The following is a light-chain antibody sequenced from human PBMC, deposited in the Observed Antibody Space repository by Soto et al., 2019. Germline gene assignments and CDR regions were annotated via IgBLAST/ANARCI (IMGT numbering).Light chain of an antibody. CDR1: ESISSH. V-gene: IGKV3-15*01. Sequence: EIVMTQSPATLSVSPGERATLSCRASESISSHLAWYQQKPGQAPRLLIYEASTRATGISARFSGSGSRTEFTLIISSLQSEDFAVYYCQQYYYWWTFGQGTRVEIK. J-gene: IGKJ1*01. CDR3: QQYYYWWT. CDR2: EAS.